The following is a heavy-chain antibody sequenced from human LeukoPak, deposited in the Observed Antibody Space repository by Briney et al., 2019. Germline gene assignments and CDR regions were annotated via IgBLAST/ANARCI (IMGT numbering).Heavy chain of an antibody. CDR3: TREARVGNWFDP. CDR1: GYTFTDYY. CDR2: INPDNGGT. J-gene: IGHJ5*02. D-gene: IGHD2-2*01. Sequence: ASVKVSCRASGYTFTDYYIHWVRQAPGQGLEWMGWINPDNGGTNYAQKFQGRVNMTRDTPIRTVYMDLSRLRSDDTAVFYCTREARVGNWFDPWGQGTQVAVSS. V-gene: IGHV1-2*02.